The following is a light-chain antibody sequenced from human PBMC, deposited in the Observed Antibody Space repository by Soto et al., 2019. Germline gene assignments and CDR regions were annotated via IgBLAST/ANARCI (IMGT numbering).Light chain of an antibody. CDR2: SDV. Sequence: QSVLTQPPSASGTPGQRVTISCSGSSSNIGGNPVNWYRQLPGTAPNLLLYSDVQRPSGVPDRVSGSKSGTSASLAISGLQSEDEADYFCAAWDDSLSAVLFGGGTKLTVL. J-gene: IGLJ2*01. CDR1: SSNIGGNP. V-gene: IGLV1-44*01. CDR3: AAWDDSLSAVL.